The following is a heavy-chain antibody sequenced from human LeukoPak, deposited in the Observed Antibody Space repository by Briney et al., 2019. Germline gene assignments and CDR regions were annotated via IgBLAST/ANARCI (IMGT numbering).Heavy chain of an antibody. CDR2: ISSSSSYI. Sequence: GGSLRLSCAASGFTFSSYSMNWVRQAPGKGLDWVSSISSSSSYIYYADSVKGRFTISRDNAKNSLYLQMNSLRAEDTAVYYCARDVLLWFGESELDYYYYMDVWGKGTTVTVSS. CDR1: GFTFSSYS. CDR3: ARDVLLWFGESELDYYYYMDV. V-gene: IGHV3-21*01. D-gene: IGHD3-10*01. J-gene: IGHJ6*03.